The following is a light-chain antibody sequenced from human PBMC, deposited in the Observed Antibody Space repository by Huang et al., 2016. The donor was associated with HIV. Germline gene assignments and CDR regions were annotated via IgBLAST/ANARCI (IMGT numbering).Light chain of an antibody. CDR3: QKYDSAPRT. CDR2: AAS. V-gene: IGKV1-27*01. Sequence: DIQMTQSPSSLFASVGDIVTISCRASQGISNHLAWYQQKPGQAPKLLVYAASALRSGVPSRFSGSGSGTEFTLTISSLQAEDVATYFCQKYDSAPRTFGPGTKVEIK. J-gene: IGKJ3*01. CDR1: QGISNH.